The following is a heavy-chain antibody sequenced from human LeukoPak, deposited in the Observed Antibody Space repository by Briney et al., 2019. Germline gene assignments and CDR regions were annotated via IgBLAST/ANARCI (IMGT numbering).Heavy chain of an antibody. CDR3: ARATADRNYDY. V-gene: IGHV3-21*01. D-gene: IGHD6-6*01. Sequence: GGSLRLSCAASGFTFDHYAMSWVRQAPGKGLEWVSSISSSSSYIYYADSVKGRFTISRDNAKNSLYLQMNSLRAEDTAVYYCARATADRNYDYWGQGTLVTVSS. CDR1: GFTFDHYA. CDR2: ISSSSSYI. J-gene: IGHJ4*02.